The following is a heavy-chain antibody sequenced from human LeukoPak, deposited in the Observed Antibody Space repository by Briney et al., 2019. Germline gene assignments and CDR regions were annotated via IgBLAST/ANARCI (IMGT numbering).Heavy chain of an antibody. D-gene: IGHD3-22*01. CDR1: GFTFSSYA. Sequence: PGGSLRLSCAASGFTFSSYAMHWVRQAPGKGLEWVAVISYDGSNKYYADSVKGRFAISRDNSKNTLYLQMNSLRAEDTAVYYCARETVGDYYDSSGYYYPGYWGQGTLVTVSS. V-gene: IGHV3-30*09. J-gene: IGHJ4*02. CDR3: ARETVGDYYDSSGYYYPGY. CDR2: ISYDGSNK.